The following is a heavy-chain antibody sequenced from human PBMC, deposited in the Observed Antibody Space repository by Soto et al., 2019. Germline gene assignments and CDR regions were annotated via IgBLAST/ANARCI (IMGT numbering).Heavy chain of an antibody. CDR2: ISGSGKTI. V-gene: IGHV3-48*03. Sequence: GGSLRLSCAASGFTFSSYEMNWVRQAPGKGLEWVSYISGSGKTIYYADSVKGRFTISRDNAKNSLYLQMNSLRAEDTAVYYCARVKDIAVTGTPRWFDPWGQGTLVTVS. CDR3: ARVKDIAVTGTPRWFDP. D-gene: IGHD6-19*01. J-gene: IGHJ5*02. CDR1: GFTFSSYE.